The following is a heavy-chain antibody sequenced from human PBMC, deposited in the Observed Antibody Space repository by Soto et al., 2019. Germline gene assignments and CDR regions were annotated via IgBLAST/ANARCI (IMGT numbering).Heavy chain of an antibody. Sequence: QLQLQESGPGLVKPSETLSLTCTVSGGSISSSSYYWGWIRQPPGKGLEWIGSIYYSGSTYYNPSLKSRVTISVDTSKNQFSLKLSSVTAADTAVYYCASPPSVYSSAYYFDYWGQGTLVTVSS. J-gene: IGHJ4*02. V-gene: IGHV4-39*01. D-gene: IGHD2-8*01. CDR2: IYYSGST. CDR3: ASPPSVYSSAYYFDY. CDR1: GGSISSSSYY.